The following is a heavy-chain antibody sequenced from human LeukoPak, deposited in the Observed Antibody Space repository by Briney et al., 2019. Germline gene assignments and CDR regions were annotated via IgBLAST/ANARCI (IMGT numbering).Heavy chain of an antibody. CDR2: INHSGST. CDR3: ARAGLTYGLHDYFDY. D-gene: IGHD3-10*01. CDR1: GGSFSGYY. Sequence: SETLSLTCAVYGGSFSGYYWSWIRQPPGKGLEWIGEINHSGSTNYNPSLKSRVTISVDTSKNQFSLKLSSVTAADTAVHYCARAGLTYGLHDYFDYWGQGTLVTVSS. J-gene: IGHJ4*02. V-gene: IGHV4-34*01.